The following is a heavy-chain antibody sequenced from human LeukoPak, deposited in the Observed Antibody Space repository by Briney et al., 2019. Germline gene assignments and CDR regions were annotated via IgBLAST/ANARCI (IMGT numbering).Heavy chain of an antibody. D-gene: IGHD2-2*01. V-gene: IGHV1-69*04. CDR1: GGTFSSYA. Sequence: ASVKVSCKASGGTFSSYAISWVRQAPGQGLEWMGRIIPILGIANYAQKFQGRVTITADKSTSTAYMELSSLRSEDTAVYYCARGGYCSSTSCPSPADYWGQGTLVTVSS. J-gene: IGHJ4*02. CDR2: IIPILGIA. CDR3: ARGGYCSSTSCPSPADY.